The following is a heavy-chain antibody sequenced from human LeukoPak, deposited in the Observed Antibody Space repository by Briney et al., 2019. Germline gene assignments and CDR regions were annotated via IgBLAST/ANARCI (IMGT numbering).Heavy chain of an antibody. CDR1: DGSISSYY. D-gene: IGHD3/OR15-3a*01. CDR2: IYYSRST. Sequence: SETLSLTCTVSDGSISSYYWSWIRQPPGKGLEWIGFIYYSRSTNYNPSLKSRVTISVDTSKNQFSLKLSSVTTADTAVYYCAREGLVNDAFDIWGQGTMVTVSS. CDR3: AREGLVNDAFDI. V-gene: IGHV4-59*01. J-gene: IGHJ3*02.